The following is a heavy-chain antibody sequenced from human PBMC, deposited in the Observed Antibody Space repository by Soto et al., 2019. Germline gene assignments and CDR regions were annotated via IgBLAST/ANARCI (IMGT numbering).Heavy chain of an antibody. V-gene: IGHV2-5*02. CDR2: IYWDDEK. Sequence: QITLKESGPTLVKPTQTLTLTCTFSGFSLNTGGVGVAWIRQPPGKALEWLANIYWDDEKRYSPSLKSRLTITKDNSKNQVVLKMTNMDPVDTATYYCAHSRSSGWVDPWGQGTLVTVSP. CDR3: AHSRSSGWVDP. CDR1: GFSLNTGGVG. J-gene: IGHJ5*02. D-gene: IGHD6-19*01.